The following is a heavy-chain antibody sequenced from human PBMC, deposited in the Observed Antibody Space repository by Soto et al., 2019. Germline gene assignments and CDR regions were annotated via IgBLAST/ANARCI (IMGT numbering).Heavy chain of an antibody. J-gene: IGHJ5*02. Sequence: SETLSLTCAVSGGSISSSNWWSWVRQPPGKGLEWIGEIYHSGSTNYNPSLKSRVTISVDKSKNQFSLKLSFVTAADTAMYYYARGVEHYAYSSSLFWFDPWGQGTLVTVSS. CDR3: ARGVEHYAYSSSLFWFDP. V-gene: IGHV4-4*02. CDR1: GGSISSSNW. CDR2: IYHSGST. D-gene: IGHD6-6*01.